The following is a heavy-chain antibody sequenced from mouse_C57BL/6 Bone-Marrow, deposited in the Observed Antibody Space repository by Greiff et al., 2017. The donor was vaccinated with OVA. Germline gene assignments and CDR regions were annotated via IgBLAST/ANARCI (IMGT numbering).Heavy chain of an antibody. CDR3: ARARDYYYGGTGLYAMDY. Sequence: VQLQESGAELARPGASVKLSCKASGYTFTSYGISWVKQRTGQGLEWIGEIYPRSGNTYYNEKFKGKATLTADKSSSTAYMELRSLTSEDSAVYCCARARDYYYGGTGLYAMDYWGQGTSVTVSS. D-gene: IGHD1-1*01. CDR2: IYPRSGNT. V-gene: IGHV1-81*01. J-gene: IGHJ4*01. CDR1: GYTFTSYG.